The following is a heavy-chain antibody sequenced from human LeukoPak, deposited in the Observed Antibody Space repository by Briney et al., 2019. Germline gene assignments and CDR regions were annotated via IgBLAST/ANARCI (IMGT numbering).Heavy chain of an antibody. CDR2: IYYSGST. Sequence: PSETLSLTCTVSGGSVSSGSHYWSWIRQPPGKGLEWIGYIYYSGSTNYNPSLKSRVTISVDTSKNQFSLKLGSVTAADTAVYYCAREDRYGDYLDYWGQGTLVTVSS. CDR1: GGSVSSGSHY. V-gene: IGHV4-61*01. D-gene: IGHD4-17*01. J-gene: IGHJ4*02. CDR3: AREDRYGDYLDY.